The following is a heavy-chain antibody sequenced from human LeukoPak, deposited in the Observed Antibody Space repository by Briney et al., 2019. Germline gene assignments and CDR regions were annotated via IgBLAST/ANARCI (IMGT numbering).Heavy chain of an antibody. Sequence: GGSLRLSCAASGFTFSDYYMSWIRQAPGKGLEWVSYISSSGSTIYYADSVKGRFTISRDNAKNSLYLQMNSLRAEDTAVYYCAKDISRITIFGGSIDYWGQGTLVTVSS. V-gene: IGHV3-11*01. CDR2: ISSSGSTI. D-gene: IGHD3-3*01. J-gene: IGHJ4*02. CDR3: AKDISRITIFGGSIDY. CDR1: GFTFSDYY.